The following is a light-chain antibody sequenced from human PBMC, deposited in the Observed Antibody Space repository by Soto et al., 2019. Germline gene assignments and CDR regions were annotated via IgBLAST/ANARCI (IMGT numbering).Light chain of an antibody. Sequence: DIQMTQSPSTLSASVGDRVTITFRASQSINNCLAWYQQKPGKAPNLLVYDVSILGSCFPSRFSGSGSATELTITISSVQPDEFATYYSQNYNDHXVWTCGKGTKV. CDR2: DVS. V-gene: IGKV1-5*01. CDR3: QNYNDHXVWT. J-gene: IGKJ1*01. CDR1: QSINNC.